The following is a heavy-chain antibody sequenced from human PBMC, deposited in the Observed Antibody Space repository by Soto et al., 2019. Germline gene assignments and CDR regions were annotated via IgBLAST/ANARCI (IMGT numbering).Heavy chain of an antibody. J-gene: IGHJ4*02. V-gene: IGHV3-23*01. D-gene: IGHD6-13*01. CDR2: ISGSGGST. CDR3: ARGFPLPGQQLAWYYFDY. Sequence: GGSLRLSCAASGFTFSSYAMSWVRQAPGKGLEWVSAISGSGGSTYYADSVKGRFTISRDNSKNTLYLQMNSLRAEDTAVYYCARGFPLPGQQLAWYYFDYWGQGTLVTVSS. CDR1: GFTFSSYA.